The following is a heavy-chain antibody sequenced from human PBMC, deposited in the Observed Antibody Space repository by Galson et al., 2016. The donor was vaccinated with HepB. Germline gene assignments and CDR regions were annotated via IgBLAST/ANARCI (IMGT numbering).Heavy chain of an antibody. J-gene: IGHJ5*02. V-gene: IGHV3-66*01. CDR3: ARNRHCSGGSCYGA. CDR1: GFTVSNNY. Sequence: LRLSCAASGFTVSNNYMTWVRQAPGKGLEYVSVIYSGGTTYYADSVKGRFTISRDNSQNSRFLQMNSLRAEDTAVYYCARNRHCSGGSCYGAWGQGTLVPVSS. D-gene: IGHD2-15*01. CDR2: IYSGGTT.